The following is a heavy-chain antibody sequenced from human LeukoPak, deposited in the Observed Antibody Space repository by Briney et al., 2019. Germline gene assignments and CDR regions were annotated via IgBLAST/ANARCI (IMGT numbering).Heavy chain of an antibody. Sequence: GGSLRLSCAASGFTFSSYWMHWVRQAPGRGLVWVSRINSDGSGTSYADSVKGRFTISRDNAKNTLYLQMNSLRAEDTAVYYCARDTVVVAAAFDYWGQGTLVTVSS. CDR1: GFTFSSYW. J-gene: IGHJ4*02. D-gene: IGHD2-15*01. CDR3: ARDTVVVAAAFDY. V-gene: IGHV3-74*01. CDR2: INSDGSGT.